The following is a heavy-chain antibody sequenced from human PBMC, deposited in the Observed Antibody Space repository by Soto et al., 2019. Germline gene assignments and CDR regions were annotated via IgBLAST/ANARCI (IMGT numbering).Heavy chain of an antibody. Sequence: SVKVCFKASGGTFSSQAISLVRQAPGQGLEWMGGIIPMFATPNYAEKFQVRLSITAYESTTTVYMQLSSLRSQDTAVYYCARQFDYDSSGHYYAYWGQGTLVTVSS. CDR3: ARQFDYDSSGHYYAY. CDR2: IIPMFATP. CDR1: GGTFSSQA. J-gene: IGHJ4*02. V-gene: IGHV1-69*13. D-gene: IGHD3-22*01.